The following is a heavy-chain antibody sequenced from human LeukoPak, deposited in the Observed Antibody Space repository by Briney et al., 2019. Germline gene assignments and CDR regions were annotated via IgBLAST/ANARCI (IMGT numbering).Heavy chain of an antibody. D-gene: IGHD3-10*01. CDR3: ARDVSVYGSGSFRPGILYYFDY. V-gene: IGHV3-30-3*01. Sequence: PGGSLRLSCAASGFTFSSYAMHWVRQAPGKGLGWVAVISYDGSNKYYVDSVKGRFTISRDNSKNTLYLQMNSLRAEDTAVYYCARDVSVYGSGSFRPGILYYFDYWGQGTLVTVSS. J-gene: IGHJ4*02. CDR1: GFTFSSYA. CDR2: ISYDGSNK.